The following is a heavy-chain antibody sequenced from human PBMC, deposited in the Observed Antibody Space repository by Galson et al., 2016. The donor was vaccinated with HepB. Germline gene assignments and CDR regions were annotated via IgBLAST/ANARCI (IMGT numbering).Heavy chain of an antibody. CDR3: ARDSEQWLGSFDY. CDR1: GFTFISYA. V-gene: IGHV3-30-3*01. Sequence: SLRLSCAASGFTFISYAMSWVRQAPGKGLEWVAVISYDGSNNYYADSVKGRFTISRDYSKNTLYLQMNSLRAEDTAVYYCARDSEQWLGSFDYWGKGTLVTVSS. J-gene: IGHJ4*02. D-gene: IGHD6-19*01. CDR2: ISYDGSNN.